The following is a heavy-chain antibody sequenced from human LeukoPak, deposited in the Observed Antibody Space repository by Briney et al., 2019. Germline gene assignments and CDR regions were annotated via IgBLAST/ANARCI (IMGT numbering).Heavy chain of an antibody. D-gene: IGHD3-10*01. V-gene: IGHV3-30-3*01. J-gene: IGHJ4*02. CDR1: GFTFSSYA. CDR3: ARDRGVRGVIDY. CDR2: ISYDGSNK. Sequence: GRSLRLSCATSGFTFSSYAMHWVRQAPGKGLEWVAVISYDGSNKYYADSVKGRFTISRDNSKNTLYLQMNSLRAEDTAVYYCARDRGVRGVIDYWGQGTLVTVSS.